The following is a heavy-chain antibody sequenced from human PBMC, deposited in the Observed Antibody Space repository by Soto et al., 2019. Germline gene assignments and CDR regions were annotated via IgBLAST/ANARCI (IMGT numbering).Heavy chain of an antibody. D-gene: IGHD5-12*01. Sequence: GGSLRLSCAASGFTFGSYGMHWVRQAPGKGLEWVAVIWYDGSNKYYADSVKGRFTISRDNSKNTLYLQMNSLRAEDTAVYYCARDDKEMATISPWGQGTLVTVSS. CDR1: GFTFGSYG. J-gene: IGHJ5*02. CDR2: IWYDGSNK. CDR3: ARDDKEMATISP. V-gene: IGHV3-33*01.